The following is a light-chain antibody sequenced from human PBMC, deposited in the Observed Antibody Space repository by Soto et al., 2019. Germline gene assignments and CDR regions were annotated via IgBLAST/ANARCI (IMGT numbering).Light chain of an antibody. V-gene: IGKV3-11*01. J-gene: IGKJ4*01. CDR1: QSVSNY. CDR2: DAS. Sequence: EIVLTQSPATLSLSPGEGATLSCRASQSVSNYLAWYQQKPGQAPRLLIYDASKRATGIPARFSGSRSGTDCTLTISSLEPEDFAVYYCQQRSNWPLTFGGGTKVEIK. CDR3: QQRSNWPLT.